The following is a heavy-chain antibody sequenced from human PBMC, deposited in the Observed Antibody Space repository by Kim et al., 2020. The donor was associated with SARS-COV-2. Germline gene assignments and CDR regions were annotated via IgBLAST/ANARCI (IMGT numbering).Heavy chain of an antibody. CDR1: GYYFSAYF. J-gene: IGHJ6*02. Sequence: GESLKISCKTSGYYFSAYFIAWVRQMPGGGLEWMGRIYPTDSYTNYSPSFQGHVTLSGDKSINTAFLQWTGLRASDTAIYYCARQVRGGGMDVWGRGTLVTVSS. V-gene: IGHV5-10-1*01. CDR2: IYPTDSYT. CDR3: ARQVRGGGMDV. D-gene: IGHD3-10*01.